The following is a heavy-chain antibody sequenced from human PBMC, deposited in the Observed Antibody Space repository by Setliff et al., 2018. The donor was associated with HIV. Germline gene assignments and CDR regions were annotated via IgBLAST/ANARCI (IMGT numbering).Heavy chain of an antibody. V-gene: IGHV4-4*02. J-gene: IGHJ4*02. CDR3: ARRTSFIGGAVAGNFDY. CDR1: GGSISSSNW. D-gene: IGHD6-19*01. Sequence: PSETLSLTCAVSGGSISSSNWWSWVRQPPGKGLEWIGEIYHGGGTNYNPPLNSRVTISVDKSKNHFLLRLKAVTAADTAVFFCARRTSFIGGAVAGNFDYWGQGTPVTVSS. CDR2: IYHGGGT.